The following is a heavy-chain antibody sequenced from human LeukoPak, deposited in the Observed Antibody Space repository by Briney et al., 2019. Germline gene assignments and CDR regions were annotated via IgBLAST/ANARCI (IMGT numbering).Heavy chain of an antibody. Sequence: GGSLRLSCAASGFTINTYALAWVRQAPGKGLEWVSGISGSGGSTNYADSVKGRFTISRDNSKKTLYLHMNSLRAEDTAVYYCAKDRAHGGNSGNDYWGQGTLVTVSS. J-gene: IGHJ4*02. D-gene: IGHD4-23*01. V-gene: IGHV3-23*01. CDR1: GFTINTYA. CDR3: AKDRAHGGNSGNDY. CDR2: ISGSGGST.